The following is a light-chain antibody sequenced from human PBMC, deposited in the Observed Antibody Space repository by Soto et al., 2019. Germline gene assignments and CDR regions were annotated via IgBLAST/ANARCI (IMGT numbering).Light chain of an antibody. CDR1: QSVRSSH. Sequence: EIVMTQSPATLSVSPGERATLSCRTSQSVRSSHLAWYQQKSGQAPRLLIYGASSRATGIPDRFSGSGSGTDFTLTISRLEPEDFAVYHCQQYSTSPLTFGGGTKVDIK. CDR3: QQYSTSPLT. CDR2: GAS. J-gene: IGKJ4*01. V-gene: IGKV3-20*01.